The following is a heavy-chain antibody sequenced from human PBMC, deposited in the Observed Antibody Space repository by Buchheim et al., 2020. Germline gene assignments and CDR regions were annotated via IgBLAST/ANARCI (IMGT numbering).Heavy chain of an antibody. V-gene: IGHV3-30*18. CDR1: GFAFSSYG. D-gene: IGHD2-2*01. CDR2: ISYDGSDK. Sequence: QVQLVESGGGVVQPGRSLRLSCAASGFAFSSYGMHWVRQAPGKGLEWVAVISYDGSDKYYAGSVKGRFIISRDNSKNTLYLQMNSLRAEDTAVYYCAKVRMNRVVPHYYGMDVWGQGTT. J-gene: IGHJ6*02. CDR3: AKVRMNRVVPHYYGMDV.